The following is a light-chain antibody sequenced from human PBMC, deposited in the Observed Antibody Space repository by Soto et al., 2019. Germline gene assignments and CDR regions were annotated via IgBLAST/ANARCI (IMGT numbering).Light chain of an antibody. CDR3: QQYDNSIT. CDR1: QSVSSNN. CDR2: GAS. V-gene: IGKV3-20*01. J-gene: IGKJ5*01. Sequence: EIVLTQSPGTLSLSPGETATLSCRASQSVSSNNLAWYHQKPGQTPSLLIYGASTMATGIPDRFSGSGSGTDLTLTISRVEPEDFSVYYCQQYDNSITFGQGTRLEIE.